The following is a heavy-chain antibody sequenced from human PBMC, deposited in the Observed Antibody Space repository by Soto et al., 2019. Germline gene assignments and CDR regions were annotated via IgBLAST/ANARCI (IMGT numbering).Heavy chain of an antibody. CDR1: GGSISSGDYY. J-gene: IGHJ4*02. D-gene: IGHD1-26*01. V-gene: IGHV4-30-4*01. CDR3: ARAVRGSYYDY. Sequence: QVQLQESGPGLVKPSQTLSLTCTFSGGSISSGDYYWSWIRQPTGKGLEWIGYIYYSGSTYYNPSLKSRVNISLDTSKNQCSLKLSSVTAADTAVYYCARAVRGSYYDYWGQGTLVTVSS. CDR2: IYYSGST.